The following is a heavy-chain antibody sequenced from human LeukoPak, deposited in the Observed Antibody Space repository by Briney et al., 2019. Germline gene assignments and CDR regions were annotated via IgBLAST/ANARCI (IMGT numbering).Heavy chain of an antibody. J-gene: IGHJ5*02. V-gene: IGHV3-33*06. D-gene: IGHD1-7*01. CDR2: IWYDGSNK. CDR3: AKDTTNWNYDRWFDP. CDR1: GFTFSSYG. Sequence: PGGSLRLSCAASGFTFSSYGMHWVRQAPGKGLECAAVIWYDGSNKYYADSVKGRFTISRDNSKNTLYLQMNSLRAEDTAVYYCAKDTTNWNYDRWFDPWGQGTLVTVSS.